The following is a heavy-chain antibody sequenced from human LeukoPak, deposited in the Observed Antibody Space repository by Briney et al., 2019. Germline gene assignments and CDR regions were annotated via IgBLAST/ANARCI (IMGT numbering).Heavy chain of an antibody. CDR3: ARADYDYVWGSYRQYYFDY. CDR2: INWNGGST. J-gene: IGHJ4*02. Sequence: GGSLRLSCAASGFTFDDYGMRWVRQAPGKGLEWVSGINWNGGSTVYAGSVKGRFTISRDNSKNTLYLQMNSLRAEDTAVYYCARADYDYVWGSYRQYYFDYWGQGTLVTVSS. CDR1: GFTFDDYG. V-gene: IGHV3-20*04. D-gene: IGHD3-16*02.